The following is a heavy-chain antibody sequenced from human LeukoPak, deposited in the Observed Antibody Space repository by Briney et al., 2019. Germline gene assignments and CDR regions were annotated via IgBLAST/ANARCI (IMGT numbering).Heavy chain of an antibody. CDR2: ISGSGGSA. D-gene: IGHD2-2*01. J-gene: IGHJ4*02. Sequence: GGSLRLSCAASGFTFSSYAMSWVRQAPGKGLEWVSAISGSGGSAYYADSVKGRFTISRDNSKNTLYLQMNSLRAEDTAVYYCARDLVPYCSSTSCSPGYWGQGTLVTVSS. CDR1: GFTFSSYA. V-gene: IGHV3-23*01. CDR3: ARDLVPYCSSTSCSPGY.